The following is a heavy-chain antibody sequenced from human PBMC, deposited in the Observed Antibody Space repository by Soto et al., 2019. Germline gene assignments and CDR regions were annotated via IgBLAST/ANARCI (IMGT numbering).Heavy chain of an antibody. CDR3: ARLGQFDY. Sequence: GGSLRLSCAASGFTFSDYYMSWVRQAPGKGLEWVSYISPSGGTVYHADSVKGRFTISRDNAKNSLSLQMNSLTPKDTAVYYCARLGQFDYWGQGTLVTVSS. CDR1: GFTFSDYY. D-gene: IGHD7-27*01. CDR2: ISPSGGTV. V-gene: IGHV3-11*01. J-gene: IGHJ4*02.